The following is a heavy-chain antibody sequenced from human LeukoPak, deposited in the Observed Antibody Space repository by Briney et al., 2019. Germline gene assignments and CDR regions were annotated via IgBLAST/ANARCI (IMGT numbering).Heavy chain of an antibody. J-gene: IGHJ4*02. V-gene: IGHV4-61*02. CDR3: ARETYCSGGSCYQFDS. D-gene: IGHD2-15*01. Sequence: SQTLSLTCTVSGGSISSGRYYWSWIRQPAGKGLEWIGRIYTSGSTNYNPSFKSRVTISVDTSKKQFSLKLSSVTAADTAVYFCARETYCSGGSCYQFDSWGQGTLVTVSS. CDR2: IYTSGST. CDR1: GGSISSGRYY.